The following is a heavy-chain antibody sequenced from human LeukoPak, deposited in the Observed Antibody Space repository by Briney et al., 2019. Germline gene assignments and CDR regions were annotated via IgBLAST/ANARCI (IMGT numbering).Heavy chain of an antibody. CDR1: GGSISSGSYY. Sequence: SETLSLTCTVSGGSISSGSYYWSWIRQPAGKAPEWIGRINTSGSTNYNPSLKSRVTMSVDTSKNQFSLKLSSVTAADTAVYYCARESGYSRSFSYYGMDVWGQGTTVTVSS. V-gene: IGHV4-61*02. D-gene: IGHD6-13*01. CDR2: INTSGST. J-gene: IGHJ6*02. CDR3: ARESGYSRSFSYYGMDV.